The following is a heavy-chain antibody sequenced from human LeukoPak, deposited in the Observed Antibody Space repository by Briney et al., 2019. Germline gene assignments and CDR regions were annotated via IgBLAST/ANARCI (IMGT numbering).Heavy chain of an antibody. CDR2: INHSGST. CDR3: ARARGYDYVWGSYRLPFDY. V-gene: IGHV4-34*01. CDR1: GGSFSGYY. D-gene: IGHD3-16*02. Sequence: PSETLSLTCAVYGGSFSGYYWSWIRQPPGKGLEWIGEINHSGSTNYNPSLKSRVTISVDTSKNQFSLKLSSVTAADTAVYYCARARGYDYVWGSYRLPFDYWGQGTLVTVSS. J-gene: IGHJ4*02.